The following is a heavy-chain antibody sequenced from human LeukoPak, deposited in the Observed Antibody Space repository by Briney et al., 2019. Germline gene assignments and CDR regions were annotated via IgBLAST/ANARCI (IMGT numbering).Heavy chain of an antibody. Sequence: SETLSLTCTVSGGSISSSSYYWGWIRQPPGKGLEWIGSIYYSGSTYYNPSLKSRVTISVDTSKNQFSLKLSSVTAADTAVYYCAPSKPPGPNWFDPWGKGTTVTISS. V-gene: IGHV4-39*07. CDR1: GGSISSSSYY. J-gene: IGHJ6*04. CDR3: APSKPPGPNWFDP. D-gene: IGHD7-27*01. CDR2: IYYSGST.